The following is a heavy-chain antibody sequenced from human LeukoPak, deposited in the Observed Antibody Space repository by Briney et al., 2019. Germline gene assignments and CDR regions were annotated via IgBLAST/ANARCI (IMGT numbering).Heavy chain of an antibody. J-gene: IGHJ4*02. Sequence: GESLKISCKGSGYIFSDFWIVWVRQMPGQGLEWMGIIYPGDSDTRYSPSFQGQVTISADKSISTAYLQWSSLKASDTAMYYCARPVDSSGYYWSVVDYWGQGTLVTVSS. D-gene: IGHD3-22*01. V-gene: IGHV5-51*01. CDR2: IYPGDSDT. CDR3: ARPVDSSGYYWSVVDY. CDR1: GYIFSDFW.